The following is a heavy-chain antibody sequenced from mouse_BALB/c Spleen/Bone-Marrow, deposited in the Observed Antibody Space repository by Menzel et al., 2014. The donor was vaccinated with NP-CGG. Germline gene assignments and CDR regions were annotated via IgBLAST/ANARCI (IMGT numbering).Heavy chain of an antibody. Sequence: VQLQQSGPEVVKPGASVKISCKASGYAFSNSWMNWVKQRPGQGLEWIGRIYPGDGNTNYNGKFKGKATLTADKSSSTVYMQLTSLTSVDSAVYFCARWWDVYFDGWGAGTTVTVSS. CDR2: IYPGDGNT. CDR1: GYAFSNSW. D-gene: IGHD1-1*02. V-gene: IGHV1-82*01. J-gene: IGHJ1*01. CDR3: ARWWDVYFDG.